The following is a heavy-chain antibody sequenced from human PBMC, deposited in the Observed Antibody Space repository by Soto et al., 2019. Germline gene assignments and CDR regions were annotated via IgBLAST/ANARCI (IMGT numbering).Heavy chain of an antibody. V-gene: IGHV1-18*01. CDR1: GYTFTNYG. J-gene: IGHJ6*02. Sequence: ASVQVSCKASGYTFTNYGYSWVRQAPRQGLEWMGWISGYNGNTNYAERLQGRVTMTTDTSTSTAYMELKSLRYDDTAVYYCASQDYYDSSGYSLKALGGMDVWGQGTTVTSP. D-gene: IGHD3-22*01. CDR2: ISGYNGNT. CDR3: ASQDYYDSSGYSLKALGGMDV.